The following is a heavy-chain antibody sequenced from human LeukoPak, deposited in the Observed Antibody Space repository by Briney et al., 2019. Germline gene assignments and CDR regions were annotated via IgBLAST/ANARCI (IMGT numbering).Heavy chain of an antibody. CDR2: IIPIFGTA. D-gene: IGHD3-22*01. V-gene: IGHV1-69*05. Sequence: ASVKVSCKASGGTFSSYAISWVRQAPGQGLEWMGGIIPIFGTANYAQKFQGRVTITTDESTSTAYMELSSLRPEDTAVYYCARDRQHYDSSGYYPDAFDIWGQGTMVTVSS. CDR1: GGTFSSYA. CDR3: ARDRQHYDSSGYYPDAFDI. J-gene: IGHJ3*02.